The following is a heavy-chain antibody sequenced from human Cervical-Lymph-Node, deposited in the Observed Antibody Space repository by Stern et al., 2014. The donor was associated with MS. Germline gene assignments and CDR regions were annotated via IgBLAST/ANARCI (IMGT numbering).Heavy chain of an antibody. CDR1: GYTFTSYG. J-gene: IGHJ4*02. CDR3: ARGSDILTGYPDSPDY. Sequence: QVQLVESGAEVKKPGASVKVSCKASGYTFTSYGISWGGQAPGQGLEWMGWISAYSGNTNYAQKLQGRVSMTTDTSTSTAYMELRSLSSDDTAVYYCARGSDILTGYPDSPDYWGQGTLVTVSS. D-gene: IGHD3-9*01. V-gene: IGHV1-18*04. CDR2: ISAYSGNT.